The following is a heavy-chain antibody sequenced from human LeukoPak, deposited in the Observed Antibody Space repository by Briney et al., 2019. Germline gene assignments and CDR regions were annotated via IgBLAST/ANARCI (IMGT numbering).Heavy chain of an antibody. CDR1: GSTFSSYW. J-gene: IGHJ4*02. Sequence: GGSLRLSCAASGSTFSSYWMSWVRQAPGKGLEWVANIKQDGSEKYYVDSVKGRFTISRDNAKNSLYLQMNSLRAEDTAVYYCAREQYYDILTGYWPYFDYWGQGTLVTVSS. V-gene: IGHV3-7*03. D-gene: IGHD3-9*01. CDR2: IKQDGSEK. CDR3: AREQYYDILTGYWPYFDY.